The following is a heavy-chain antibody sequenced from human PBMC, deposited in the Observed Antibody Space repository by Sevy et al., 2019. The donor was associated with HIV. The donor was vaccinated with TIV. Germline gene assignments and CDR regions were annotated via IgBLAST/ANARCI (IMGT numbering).Heavy chain of an antibody. Sequence: SETLSLTCAEFGGSFSGYYWSWIRQPPGKGLEWIGEINHCGSTNYNPSLKSRVTISLDTSKNQFSLKLSSVTAADTAVYYCARRLNWARVFDYWGQGTLVTVSS. CDR1: GGSFSGYY. J-gene: IGHJ4*02. CDR3: ARRLNWARVFDY. V-gene: IGHV4-34*01. CDR2: INHCGST. D-gene: IGHD1-1*01.